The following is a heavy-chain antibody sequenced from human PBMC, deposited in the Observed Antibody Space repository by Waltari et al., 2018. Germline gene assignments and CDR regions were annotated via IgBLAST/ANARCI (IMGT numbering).Heavy chain of an antibody. J-gene: IGHJ6*03. CDR2: IYTSGST. Sequence: QVQLQESGPGLVKPSQTLSLTCTVSGGSISSGSSYWSWIRQPAGQGLEWLGRIYTSGSTNYNPSLKSRVTISVDTSKNQFSLKLSSVTAADTAVYYCARDGEGYCSGGSCYSPFYYYYYMDVWGKGTTVTVSS. V-gene: IGHV4-61*02. CDR3: ARDGEGYCSGGSCYSPFYYYYYMDV. D-gene: IGHD2-15*01. CDR1: GGSISSGSSY.